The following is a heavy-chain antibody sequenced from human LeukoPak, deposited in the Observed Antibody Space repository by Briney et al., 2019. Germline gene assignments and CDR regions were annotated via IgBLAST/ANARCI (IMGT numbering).Heavy chain of an antibody. CDR3: VRDSYSRDLDY. D-gene: IGHD3-22*01. CDR1: GFTFSSYS. Sequence: PGGSLRLSCAASGFTFSSYSMNWVRQAPGKGLEWVANIKEDGSEQYYVDSLKGRFTISRDNAKNSLYLQMNSLRAEDTAVYYCVRDSYSRDLDYWGQGTLVTVSS. CDR2: IKEDGSEQ. J-gene: IGHJ4*02. V-gene: IGHV3-7*01.